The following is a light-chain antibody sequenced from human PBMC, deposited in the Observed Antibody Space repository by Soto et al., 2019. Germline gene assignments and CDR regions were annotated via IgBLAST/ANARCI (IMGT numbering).Light chain of an antibody. J-gene: IGKJ1*01. V-gene: IGKV3D-20*01. CDR1: QSVSRNS. Sequence: IVLTQSPATLSLSPGERATLSCGASQSVSRNSLAWYQQKPGLAPRLLIYDASSRATGTPDRFSGSGSGTDFTLTISRLEPEDFAVYYCQQYDIIPRTFGQGTKVEIK. CDR2: DAS. CDR3: QQYDIIPRT.